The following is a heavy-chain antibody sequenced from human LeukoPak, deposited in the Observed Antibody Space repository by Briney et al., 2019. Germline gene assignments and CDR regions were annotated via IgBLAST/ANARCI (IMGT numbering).Heavy chain of an antibody. Sequence: GRSLRLSCAASGFTFSAYVMHWVRQAPGKGLECVAVISNDGNEKYYADSVEGRFSISRDNSKNTLYLQMSSLRTEDTAVYYCVRDGGYTGGWTYGAGDYWGQGNLVTVSS. CDR2: ISNDGNEK. CDR1: GFTFSAYV. J-gene: IGHJ4*01. D-gene: IGHD2-8*02. CDR3: VRDGGYTGGWTYGAGDY. V-gene: IGHV3-30*04.